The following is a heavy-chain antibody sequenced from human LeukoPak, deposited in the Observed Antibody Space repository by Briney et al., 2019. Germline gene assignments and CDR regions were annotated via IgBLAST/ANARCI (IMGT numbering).Heavy chain of an antibody. CDR3: ARDVTYGSGTYYIGGWFDP. V-gene: IGHV4-39*07. CDR2: IYHSGTT. Sequence: PSETLSLTCTVSGDSISSNNYYWGWIRQPPGKGLEWIGSIYHSGTTYYSPSLKSRVTISVDTSKNQFSLKLSSVTAADTAVYYCARDVTYGSGTYYIGGWFDPWGQGTLVTVSS. J-gene: IGHJ5*02. CDR1: GDSISSNNYY. D-gene: IGHD3-10*01.